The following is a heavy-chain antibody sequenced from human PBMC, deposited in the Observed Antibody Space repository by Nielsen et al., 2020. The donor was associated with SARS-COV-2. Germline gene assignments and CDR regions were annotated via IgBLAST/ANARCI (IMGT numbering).Heavy chain of an antibody. CDR1: GFTFSSYG. Sequence: GGSLRLSCAASGFTFSSYGMHWVRQAPGKGLEWVAVISYDGSNKYYADSVKGRFTISRDNSKNTLYLQMNSLRAEDTAVYYCAKGGEPRHYYYYYGMDVWGQGTTVTVSS. J-gene: IGHJ6*02. CDR2: ISYDGSNK. CDR3: AKGGEPRHYYYYYGMDV. D-gene: IGHD1-14*01. V-gene: IGHV3-30*18.